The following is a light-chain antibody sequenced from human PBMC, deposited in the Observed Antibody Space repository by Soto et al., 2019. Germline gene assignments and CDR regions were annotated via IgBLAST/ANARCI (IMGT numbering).Light chain of an antibody. V-gene: IGLV1-51*02. J-gene: IGLJ1*01. CDR1: SSNIGNNY. Sequence: QSVLTRPPSVSAAPGQKVTISCSGSSSNIGNNYVSWYQQLPGTAPKLLIYENNKRPSGIPDRFSGSKSGTSATLGITGLQTGDEADYYCGTWDSSLSEGVFGTGTKLTVL. CDR3: GTWDSSLSEGV. CDR2: ENN.